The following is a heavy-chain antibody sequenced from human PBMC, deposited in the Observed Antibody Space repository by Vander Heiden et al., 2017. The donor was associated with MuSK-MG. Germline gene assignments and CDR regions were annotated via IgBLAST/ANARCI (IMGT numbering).Heavy chain of an antibody. V-gene: IGHV1-3*01. CDR3: ARPATLVYGSGSYYSY. Sequence: QVQLVQSGAEVKKPGASVKVSCKASGYTFTSYAMHWVRQAPGQRLEWMGWINAGNGNTKYSQKFQGRVTITRDTSASTAYMELSSLRSEDTAVYYCARPATLVYGSGSYYSYWGQGTLVTVSS. J-gene: IGHJ4*02. CDR1: GYTFTSYA. D-gene: IGHD3-10*01. CDR2: INAGNGNT.